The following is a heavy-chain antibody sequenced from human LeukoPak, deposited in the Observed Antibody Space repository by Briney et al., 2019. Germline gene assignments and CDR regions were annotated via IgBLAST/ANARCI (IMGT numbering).Heavy chain of an antibody. J-gene: IGHJ4*02. D-gene: IGHD5-12*01. CDR3: TTDGDGGYSDFDY. V-gene: IGHV3-15*01. CDR2: IKSKTDGGTT. Sequence: GGSLRLSCAATGFTFSNAWMSWVRQAPGKGLEWVGRIKSKTDGGTTDYAAPVKGRFTISRDDSKNTLYLQMNSLKTEDTAVYYCTTDGDGGYSDFDYWGQGTLVTVSS. CDR1: GFTFSNAW.